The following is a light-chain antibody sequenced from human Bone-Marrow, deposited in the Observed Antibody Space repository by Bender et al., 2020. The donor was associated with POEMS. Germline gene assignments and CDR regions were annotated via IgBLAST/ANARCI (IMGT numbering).Light chain of an antibody. CDR3: SSYTSSSTVV. Sequence: QSALTQPRSVSGSPGQSVTISCTGTSNDIGGYKYVSWYQQPPGKAPKLVIYEDTERPSGVPDRFSGSKSGNTASLTISGLQAEDEADYYCSSYTSSSTVVFGGGTKLTVL. CDR1: SNDIGGYKY. V-gene: IGLV2-11*01. CDR2: EDT. J-gene: IGLJ2*01.